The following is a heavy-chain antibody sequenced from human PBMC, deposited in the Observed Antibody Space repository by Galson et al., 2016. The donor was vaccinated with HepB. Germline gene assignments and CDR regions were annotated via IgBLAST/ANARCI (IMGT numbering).Heavy chain of an antibody. CDR1: GLTLRHFA. Sequence: SLRLSCAASGLTLRHFAMHWVRQAPGKGLEWLAVISFDGEEKVYADSVRGRFTISRDNSDNTLHLQVNNLRPDDTGLYYCARVPTGFRYDTTDFPASPLDDYWGQGTLVSVSS. CDR3: ARVPTGFRYDTTDFPASPLDDY. V-gene: IGHV3-30*04. CDR2: ISFDGEEK. J-gene: IGHJ4*02. D-gene: IGHD3-3*01.